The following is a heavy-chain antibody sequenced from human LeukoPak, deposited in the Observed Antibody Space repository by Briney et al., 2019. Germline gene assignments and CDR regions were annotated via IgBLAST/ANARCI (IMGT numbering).Heavy chain of an antibody. V-gene: IGHV3-74*01. Sequence: GGSLRLSCAASGFTFSDSWIHWVRQAPGKGPEWLSRTSKDGSDTVYADSAKGRLTASRDNAKNTLYLELTNLRPDDTALYYCARGGYSGSYYRFSWGRGTLVTVAS. CDR3: ARGGYSGSYYRFS. CDR2: TSKDGSDT. D-gene: IGHD6-25*01. J-gene: IGHJ4*02. CDR1: GFTFSDSW.